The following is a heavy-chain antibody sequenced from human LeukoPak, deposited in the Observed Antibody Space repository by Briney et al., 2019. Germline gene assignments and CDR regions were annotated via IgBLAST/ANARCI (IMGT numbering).Heavy chain of an antibody. D-gene: IGHD6-13*01. J-gene: IGHJ4*02. CDR2: ISWNSGSI. CDR3: AKDIGSGIAGPLDY. CDR1: GFTFGDYA. Sequence: GGSLRLSCAASGFTFGDYAMHWVRQAPGKGLEWVSGISWNSGSIGYADSVKGRFTISRDNAKNSLYLQMNSLRAEDMALYYCAKDIGSGIAGPLDYWGQGTLVTVS. V-gene: IGHV3-9*03.